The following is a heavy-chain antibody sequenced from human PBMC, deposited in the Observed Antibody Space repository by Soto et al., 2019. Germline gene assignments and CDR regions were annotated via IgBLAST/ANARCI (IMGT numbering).Heavy chain of an antibody. J-gene: IGHJ6*02. CDR3: ARLMVRGVIIGIDPEVYGMDV. V-gene: IGHV5-51*07. CDR1: GYSSRIDC. Sequence: GSLRLACLCSGYSSRIDCSGWVHQMAGKGLEWMGIIYPGDSDNRYSPSHQGQVTSTAGESISTAYLKWSRLEASDTAMYYGARLMVRGVIIGIDPEVYGMDVWGQGITVTVSS. D-gene: IGHD3-10*01. CDR2: IYPGDSDN.